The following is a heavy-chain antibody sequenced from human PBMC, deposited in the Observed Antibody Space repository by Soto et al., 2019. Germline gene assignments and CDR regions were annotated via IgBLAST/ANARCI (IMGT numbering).Heavy chain of an antibody. Sequence: NPSETLSLTCTVSGGSINTYYWSWIRQPPGKGLEWIGYVDYSGDSDSSPSLKSRVTISIDTSKKQVSLKLNSVTAADTAVYYCARNWFSVAGRFHIDYWGQGIPVTVSS. CDR2: VDYSGDS. J-gene: IGHJ4*02. CDR1: GGSINTYY. V-gene: IGHV4-59*01. CDR3: ARNWFSVAGRFHIDY. D-gene: IGHD6-19*01.